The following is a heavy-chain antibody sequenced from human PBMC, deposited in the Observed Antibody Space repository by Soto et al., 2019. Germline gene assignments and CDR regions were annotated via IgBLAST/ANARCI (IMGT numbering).Heavy chain of an antibody. Sequence: ASVKVSCKASGYTFTSYGISWVRQAPGQGLEWMGWISAYNGNTNYAQKLQGRVTMTTGTSTSTAYMELRSLRSDDTAVYYCARVSKVERITMIVVVPPGAFDIWGQGTMVTVSS. CDR1: GYTFTSYG. CDR3: ARVSKVERITMIVVVPPGAFDI. CDR2: ISAYNGNT. V-gene: IGHV1-18*01. D-gene: IGHD3-22*01. J-gene: IGHJ3*02.